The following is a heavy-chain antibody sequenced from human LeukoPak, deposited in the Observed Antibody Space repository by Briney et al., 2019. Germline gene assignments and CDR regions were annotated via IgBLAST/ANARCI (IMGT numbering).Heavy chain of an antibody. D-gene: IGHD1-26*01. CDR2: INYSGNI. CDR1: GGSFSGYY. V-gene: IGHV4-34*01. J-gene: IGHJ3*02. CDR3: AREWELVGDNGFDI. Sequence: SETLSLTCAVYGGSFSGYYWGWIRQPPGKGLEWVGSINYSGNIYYNPSLKSRVTISLDTSKSQFSLKLTSVTPADMAVYFCAREWELVGDNGFDIWGQGTLVTVSS.